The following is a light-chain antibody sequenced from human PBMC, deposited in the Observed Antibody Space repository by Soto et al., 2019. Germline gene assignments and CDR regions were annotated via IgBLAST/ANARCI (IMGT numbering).Light chain of an antibody. CDR1: QSVSSY. J-gene: IGKJ1*01. CDR3: QKYNNWTRT. Sequence: EIVLTQSPATLSLSPGESATLSCRASQSVSSYLAWYQQKPGQAHRLLIYDASTRATGIPARFSGSGSGTEFTLTIRSMKSEDFAVYYCQKYNNWTRTVGQGTKVDIK. CDR2: DAS. V-gene: IGKV3-15*01.